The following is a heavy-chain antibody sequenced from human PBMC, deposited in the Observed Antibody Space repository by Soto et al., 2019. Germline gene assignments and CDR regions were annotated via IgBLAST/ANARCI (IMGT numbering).Heavy chain of an antibody. D-gene: IGHD7-27*01. CDR3: ARVGTSYARRGLDV. CDR1: GGAIDRGGYY. V-gene: IGHV4-31*03. CDR2: IYYTGSA. J-gene: IGHJ6*02. Sequence: SETLSLTCKVSGGAIDRGGYYWCWIRQHPGKGLEWIGHIYYTGSAYYKPSLKSRVSMSIDTSQNQFSLELIPVTAADTAVYYCARVGTSYARRGLDVWGQGTTVTVSS.